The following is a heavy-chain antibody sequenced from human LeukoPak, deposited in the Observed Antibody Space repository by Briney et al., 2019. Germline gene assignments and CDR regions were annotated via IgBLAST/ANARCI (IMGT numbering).Heavy chain of an antibody. V-gene: IGHV4-59*08. J-gene: IGHJ4*02. CDR2: IYYSGST. CDR1: GGSISSFY. CDR3: ARYDSSGYYHHY. D-gene: IGHD3-22*01. Sequence: SETLSLTCTVSGGSISSFYWSWIRQPPGKGLEWIGYIYYSGSTYYNPSLKSRVTISVDTSKNQFSLKLSSVTAADTAVYYCARYDSSGYYHHYWGQGTLVTVSS.